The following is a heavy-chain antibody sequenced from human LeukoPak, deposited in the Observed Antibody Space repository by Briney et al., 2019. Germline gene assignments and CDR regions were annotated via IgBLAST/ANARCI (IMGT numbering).Heavy chain of an antibody. CDR3: ARDTAMVTGSHPFDY. CDR2: ISWNSGSI. D-gene: IGHD5-18*01. V-gene: IGHV3-9*01. CDR1: GFTFDDYA. J-gene: IGHJ4*02. Sequence: PGGSLRLSCAASGFTFDDYAMHWVRQAPGKGLEWVSGISWNSGSIGYADSVKGRFTISRDNAKNSLYLQMNSLRAEDTAVYYCARDTAMVTGSHPFDYWGQGTLVTVSS.